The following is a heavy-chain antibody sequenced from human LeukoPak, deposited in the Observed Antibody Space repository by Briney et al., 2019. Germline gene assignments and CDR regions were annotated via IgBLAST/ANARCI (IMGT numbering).Heavy chain of an antibody. D-gene: IGHD5-24*01. J-gene: IGHJ3*02. CDR3: ARERDGYNAFDI. V-gene: IGHV1-46*01. CDR2: INPSGGST. CDR1: GYTFTSYY. Sequence: ASVKVSCKASGYTFTSYYLHWVRQAPGQGLEWMGIINPSGGSTSYAQKFQGRVTMTRDTSTRTVYMELSSLRAEDTAVYYCARERDGYNAFDIWGQGTMVTVSS.